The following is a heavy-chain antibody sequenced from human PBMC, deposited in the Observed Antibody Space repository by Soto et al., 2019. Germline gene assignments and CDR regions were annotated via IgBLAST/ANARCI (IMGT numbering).Heavy chain of an antibody. J-gene: IGHJ4*02. CDR3: ARAIVVVVAATSAYFDY. V-gene: IGHV1-69*01. Sequence: QVQLVQSGAEVKKPGSSVKVSCKASGGTFSSYAISWVRQAPGQGIEWMGGIIPIFGTANYAQKFQGRVTITADESTSTAYMELSSLRSEDTAVYYCARAIVVVVAATSAYFDYWGQGTLVTVSS. CDR2: IIPIFGTA. CDR1: GGTFSSYA. D-gene: IGHD2-15*01.